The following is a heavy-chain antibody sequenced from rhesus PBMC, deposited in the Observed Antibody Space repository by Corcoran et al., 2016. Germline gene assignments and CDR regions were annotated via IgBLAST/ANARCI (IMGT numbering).Heavy chain of an antibody. V-gene: IGHV4-173*01. D-gene: IGHD1-1-1*01. CDR3: ARDEYTWNYFDY. Sequence: QFQLQESGPGLVKPSETLSLTCAVSGGSISSNYWNWIRQPPRKGLEWIGRISGSGGSNDYNPSLKSRVTISTDTSKNQFSLKLSSVTAADTAVYYCARDEYTWNYFDYWGQGVLVTVSS. CDR1: GGSISSNY. CDR2: ISGSGGSN. J-gene: IGHJ4*01.